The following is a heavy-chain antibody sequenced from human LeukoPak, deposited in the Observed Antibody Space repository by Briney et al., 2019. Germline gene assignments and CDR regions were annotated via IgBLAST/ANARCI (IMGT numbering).Heavy chain of an antibody. Sequence: GASVKVSCKASGYTFTGYYMHWVRQAPGQGLEWMGIINPSGGSTSYAQKFQGRVTMTRDTSTSTVYMELSSLRSEDTAVYYCAREGAPGYYDSSGYPSIWGQGTMVTVSS. CDR3: AREGAPGYYDSSGYPSI. CDR1: GYTFTGYY. D-gene: IGHD3-22*01. J-gene: IGHJ3*02. V-gene: IGHV1-46*01. CDR2: INPSGGST.